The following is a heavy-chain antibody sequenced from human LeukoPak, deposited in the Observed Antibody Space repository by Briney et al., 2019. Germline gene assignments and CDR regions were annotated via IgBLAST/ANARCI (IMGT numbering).Heavy chain of an antibody. CDR1: GYTLTELY. V-gene: IGHV1-24*01. Sequence: ASVKVCCKVSGYTLTELYMHWVRQAPGKGLEWMGGFDPEDGETIYAQKFQGRVTMTEDTSTDTAYMELSSLRSEDTAVYYCATKLRGYSGYDSYWCFDLWGRGTLVTVSS. CDR3: ATKLRGYSGYDSYWCFDL. J-gene: IGHJ2*01. D-gene: IGHD5-12*01. CDR2: FDPEDGET.